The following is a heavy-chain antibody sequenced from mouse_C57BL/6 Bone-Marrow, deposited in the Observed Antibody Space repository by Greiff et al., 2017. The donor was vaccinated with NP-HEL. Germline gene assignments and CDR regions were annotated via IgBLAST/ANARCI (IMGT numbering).Heavy chain of an antibody. CDR1: GFTFSDYY. Sequence: VKLMESGGGLVQPGGSLKLSCAASGFTFSDYYMYWVRQTPEKRLEWVAYISNGGGSTYYPDTVKGRFTISRDNAKNTLYLQMSRLKSEDTAMYYCARTEYAMDYWGQGTSVTVSS. J-gene: IGHJ4*01. CDR2: ISNGGGST. D-gene: IGHD3-2*01. CDR3: ARTEYAMDY. V-gene: IGHV5-12*01.